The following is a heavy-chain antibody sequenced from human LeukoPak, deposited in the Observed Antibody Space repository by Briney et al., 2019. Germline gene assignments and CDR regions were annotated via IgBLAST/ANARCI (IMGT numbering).Heavy chain of an antibody. CDR2: IYWDDDK. CDR1: GFSFSTSGVG. Sequence: SGPTLVKPTQTLTLTCTFSGFSFSTSGVGVAWIRQPPGKALEWLALIYWDDDKRYSPSLKSRLTITKDTSKNQVVLTVTNMDPVDTATYYCAYTSYDYYDSVGYHRIFDYWGQETMVTVSS. CDR3: AYTSYDYYDSVGYHRIFDY. V-gene: IGHV2-5*02. D-gene: IGHD3-22*01. J-gene: IGHJ4*02.